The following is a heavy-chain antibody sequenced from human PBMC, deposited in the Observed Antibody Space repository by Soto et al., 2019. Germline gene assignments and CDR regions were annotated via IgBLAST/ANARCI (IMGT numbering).Heavy chain of an antibody. CDR1: GLTFSSYG. D-gene: IGHD3-22*01. J-gene: IGHJ3*02. V-gene: IGHV3-33*01. CDR2: IWYDGSNK. CDR3: ARDLPLNYYDSSGYPSFAFDI. Sequence: GGSLRLSCAASGLTFSSYGMHWVRQAPGKGLEWVAVIWYDGSNKYYADSVKGRFTISRDNSKNTLYLQMNSLRAEDTAVYYCARDLPLNYYDSSGYPSFAFDIWGQGTMVTVSS.